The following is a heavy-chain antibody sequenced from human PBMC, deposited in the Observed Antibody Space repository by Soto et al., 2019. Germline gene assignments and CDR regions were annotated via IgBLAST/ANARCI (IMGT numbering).Heavy chain of an antibody. Sequence: EVQLVESGGGLVQPGGSLRLSCAASGFTFSSYWMSWVRQAPGKGLEWVANIKQDGSEKYYVDSVKGRFTISRDNAKNSLYLQMNSLRAEDTAVYYCAGDLFGPDYYYYYGMDVWGQGTTVTVSS. CDR3: AGDLFGPDYYYYYGMDV. J-gene: IGHJ6*02. D-gene: IGHD3-16*01. CDR1: GFTFSSYW. V-gene: IGHV3-7*05. CDR2: IKQDGSEK.